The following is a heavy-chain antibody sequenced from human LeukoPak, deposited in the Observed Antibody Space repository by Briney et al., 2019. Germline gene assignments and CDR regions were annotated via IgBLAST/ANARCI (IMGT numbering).Heavy chain of an antibody. V-gene: IGHV4-39*01. Sequence: SETLSLTCTVSGGSISSSNYYWHWIRQPPGKGLEWIGSICYSGNTYYNPSLKSRVTIRVDTSKNQFSLKLPYVSAADTAVYYCAHFKGGSFDFWGQGTMVTVSS. CDR2: ICYSGNT. CDR3: AHFKGGSFDF. D-gene: IGHD1-26*01. CDR1: GGSISSSNYY. J-gene: IGHJ3*01.